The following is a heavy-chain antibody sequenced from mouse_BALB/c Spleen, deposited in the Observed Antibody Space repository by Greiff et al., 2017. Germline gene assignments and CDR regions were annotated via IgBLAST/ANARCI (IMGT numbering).Heavy chain of an antibody. CDR3: ARLDY. CDR1: GYTFTSYW. V-gene: IGHV1-69*02. CDR2: IDPSDSYT. J-gene: IGHJ2*01. Sequence: QVQLQQPGAELVKPGASVKLSCKASGYTFTSYWMHWVKQRPGQGLEWIGEIDPSDSYTNYNQKFKGKATLTVDKSSSTAYMQLSSLTSEDSAVYYCARLDYWGQGTTLTVSA.